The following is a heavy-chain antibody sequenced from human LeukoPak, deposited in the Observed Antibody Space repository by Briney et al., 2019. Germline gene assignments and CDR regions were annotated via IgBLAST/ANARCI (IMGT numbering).Heavy chain of an antibody. CDR3: AKQSLYDSSGHFHY. V-gene: IGHV3-23*01. Sequence: GGSLRLSCAASGFTSSSYAMSWVRQAPEKGLEWVSAISASGGSTYHADSVKGRFTISRDNSKNTVNLQMNSLRAEDTAVYFCAKQSLYDSSGHFHYWGQGTLVTVSS. D-gene: IGHD3-22*01. CDR1: GFTSSSYA. CDR2: ISASGGST. J-gene: IGHJ4*02.